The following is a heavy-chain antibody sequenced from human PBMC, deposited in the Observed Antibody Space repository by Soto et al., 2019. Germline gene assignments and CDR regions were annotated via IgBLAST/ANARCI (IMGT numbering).Heavy chain of an antibody. J-gene: IGHJ4*02. V-gene: IGHV4-34*01. CDR3: ARGQRGPRPGFVVVPSAPFDY. D-gene: IGHD2-2*01. Sequence: PSETLSLTCAVYGGSFSGYYWSWIRQPPGKGLEWIGEINHSGSTNYNPSLKSRVTISVDTSKNQFSLKLSSVTAADTAVYYCARGQRGPRPGFVVVPSAPFDYWGQGTLVTVSS. CDR1: GGSFSGYY. CDR2: INHSGST.